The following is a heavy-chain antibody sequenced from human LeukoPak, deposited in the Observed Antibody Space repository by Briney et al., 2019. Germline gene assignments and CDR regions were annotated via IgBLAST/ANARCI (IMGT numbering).Heavy chain of an antibody. V-gene: IGHV3-23*01. D-gene: IGHD3-3*01. Sequence: GGSLRLSCAASGFIFSRFAMNWVRQAPGKGLEWVSVISGSGAGTYYADSVKGRFTISRDNSKNTLYLQMNSLRAEDTAVYYCAKSNYDFWSGYLRGGDYWGQGTLVTVSS. J-gene: IGHJ4*02. CDR2: ISGSGAGT. CDR3: AKSNYDFWSGYLRGGDY. CDR1: GFIFSRFA.